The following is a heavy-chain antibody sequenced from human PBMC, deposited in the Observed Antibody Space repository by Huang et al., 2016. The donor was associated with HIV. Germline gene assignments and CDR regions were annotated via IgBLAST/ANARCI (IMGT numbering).Heavy chain of an antibody. J-gene: IGHJ4*02. CDR1: GFTFSSYA. CDR3: ATGSSSVSQGGN. D-gene: IGHD2-2*01. CDR2: ISGRSDII. V-gene: IGHV3-48*02. Sequence: EVQLVESGGRLVQPGRSLRLSCISSGFTFSSYAMNWFREAPGKGLEVVSYISGRSDIIYYADSVKGRFTVSRDNAKNLVYLQMNSLRDDDTAVYYCATGSSSVSQGGNWGQGTLVTVSS.